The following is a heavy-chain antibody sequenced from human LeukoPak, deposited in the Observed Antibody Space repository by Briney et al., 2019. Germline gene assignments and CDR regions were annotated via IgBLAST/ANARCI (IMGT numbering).Heavy chain of an antibody. Sequence: GGSLRLSCAGSGFTFSDFWMTWVRQTPGKGVEWGANIKEDGTEKNLVDSVKGRFTISRDNTKNLLFLEMNNLRGDDTAIYYCVRESRPGGAMGLYHNLDYWGQGTLVAVSS. CDR3: VRESRPGGAMGLYHNLDY. CDR2: IKEDGTEK. J-gene: IGHJ4*02. D-gene: IGHD1-1*01. CDR1: GFTFSDFW. V-gene: IGHV3-7*01.